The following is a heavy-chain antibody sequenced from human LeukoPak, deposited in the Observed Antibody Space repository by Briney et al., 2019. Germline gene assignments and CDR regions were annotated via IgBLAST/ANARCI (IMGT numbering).Heavy chain of an antibody. J-gene: IGHJ4*02. CDR2: IYHSGST. CDR1: GGSISSGGYY. V-gene: IGHV4-30-2*01. D-gene: IGHD2-2*02. CDR3: ARFRVHCSSTSCYTGDYYFDY. Sequence: SQTLSLTCTVSGGSISSGGYYWRWIRQPPGKGLEWIGYIYHSGSTYYNPSLKSRVTISVDRSKNQFSLKLSSVTAADTAVYYCARFRVHCSSTSCYTGDYYFDYWGQGTLVTVSS.